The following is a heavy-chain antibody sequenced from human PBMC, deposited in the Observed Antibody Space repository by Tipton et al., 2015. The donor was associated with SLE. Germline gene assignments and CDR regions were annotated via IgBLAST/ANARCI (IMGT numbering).Heavy chain of an antibody. CDR1: GGSISNSGAY. V-gene: IGHV4-39*07. CDR3: ARGRHYFDY. CDR2: IYYSGST. J-gene: IGHJ4*02. Sequence: TLSLTCTVSGGSISNSGAYLWSWIRQRPGRGLEWIGSIYYSGSTYYNPSLKSRVTISVNTSKNQFSLKLGSVTAADTAVYYCARGRHYFDYWGQGTLVTVSS.